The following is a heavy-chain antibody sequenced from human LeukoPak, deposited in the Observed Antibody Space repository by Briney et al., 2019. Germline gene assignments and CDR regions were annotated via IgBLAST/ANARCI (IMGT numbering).Heavy chain of an antibody. D-gene: IGHD5-18*01. CDR3: ARGGYSYGRLGDY. J-gene: IGHJ4*02. Sequence: SVKVSCKASGGTFNIFAISWVRQAPGQGLEWMGRIIPILGIANYAQKLQGRVTMTTDTSTSTAYMELRSLRSDDTAVYYCARGGYSYGRLGDYWGQGTLVTVSS. V-gene: IGHV1-69*04. CDR2: IIPILGIA. CDR1: GGTFNIFA.